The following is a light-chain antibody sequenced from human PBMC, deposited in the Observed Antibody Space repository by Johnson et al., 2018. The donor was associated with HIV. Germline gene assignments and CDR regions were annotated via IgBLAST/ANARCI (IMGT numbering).Light chain of an antibody. V-gene: IGLV1-51*02. J-gene: IGLJ1*01. CDR3: GRWDDSLSTYV. Sequence: QSVLTQPPSVSAAPGQKVTISCSGSNSNIGNNYVSWFQQLPGTAPKLLIYENNKRPSGIPDRFSGSKSGTSATLGITGLQTGDEADYYCGRWDDSLSTYVFGTGTKVTVL. CDR2: ENN. CDR1: NSNIGNNY.